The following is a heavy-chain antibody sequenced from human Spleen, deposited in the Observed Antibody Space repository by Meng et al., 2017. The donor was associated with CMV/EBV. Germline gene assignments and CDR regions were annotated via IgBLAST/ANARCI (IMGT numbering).Heavy chain of an antibody. CDR1: GFTVSSNY. D-gene: IGHD4-17*01. J-gene: IGHJ4*02. Sequence: GESLKISCAASGFTVSSNYMSWVRQAPGKGLEWVSVIYSDASTYYADSVKGRFTISRDSSKNTLYLQMNSLRAEDTAVYHCARILLRTLDYWGQGTLVTVSS. V-gene: IGHV3-66*02. CDR3: ARILLRTLDY. CDR2: IYSDAST.